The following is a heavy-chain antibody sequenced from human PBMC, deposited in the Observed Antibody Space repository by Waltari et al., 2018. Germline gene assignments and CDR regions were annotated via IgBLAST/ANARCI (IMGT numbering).Heavy chain of an antibody. Sequence: EVQLVESGGGLVQPGGSLRLSCAASGFTFSTYWMNWVRQAPGKGLVWVSRIKNDGSSTSDADSVKGRFTISRDNARNTLYLQMSSLRVEDTAVYYCARDYGMDVWGQGTTVTVSS. CDR1: GFTFSTYW. CDR2: IKNDGSST. CDR3: ARDYGMDV. V-gene: IGHV3-74*01. J-gene: IGHJ6*02.